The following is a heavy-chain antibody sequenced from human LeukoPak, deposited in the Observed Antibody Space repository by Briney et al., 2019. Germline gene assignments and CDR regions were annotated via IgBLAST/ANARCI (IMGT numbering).Heavy chain of an antibody. Sequence: SETLSLTCSVSGSSISSGYYWGWIRQPPGKGLEWIGSIHQSGNTYFNPSLRSRVTVSVDTSKNQFSLKLSSVTAADTAVYYCARWRDYDFWSGYYYLDAFDIWGQGTMVTVSS. CDR3: ARWRDYDFWSGYYYLDAFDI. D-gene: IGHD3-3*01. CDR1: GSSISSGYY. V-gene: IGHV4-38-2*01. J-gene: IGHJ3*02. CDR2: IHQSGNT.